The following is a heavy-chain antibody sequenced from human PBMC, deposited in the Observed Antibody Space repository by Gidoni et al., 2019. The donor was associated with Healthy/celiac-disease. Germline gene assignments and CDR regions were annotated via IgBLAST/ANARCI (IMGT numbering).Heavy chain of an antibody. D-gene: IGHD3-22*01. CDR2: IYYSGST. Sequence: QLQLQGSGPGLVTPSESLSLTCTGAGGPLRSSSYYWGWIRQPPGKGLEWIGSIYYSGSTHYNPSLKSRVTISVDTSKTQFSLKLSSVTAADTAVYYCARYYYDSSGYQEDAFDIWGQGTMVTVSS. V-gene: IGHV4-39*01. CDR3: ARYYYDSSGYQEDAFDI. J-gene: IGHJ3*02. CDR1: GGPLRSSSYY.